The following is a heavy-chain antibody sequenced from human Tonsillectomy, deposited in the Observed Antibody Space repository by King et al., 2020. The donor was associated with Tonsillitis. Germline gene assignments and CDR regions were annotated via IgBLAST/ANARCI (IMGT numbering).Heavy chain of an antibody. Sequence: VQLQASGPGLVKPSQTLSLTCTVSGDSIISADSYWSWIRQHPGKGLEWIGYISYSGSTYYNPSLKSRLTISVERSKNQFSLKLKSVTAADTAVYYCAREVDYWGQGTLVTVSS. V-gene: IGHV4-31*03. CDR2: ISYSGST. J-gene: IGHJ4*02. CDR3: AREVDY. CDR1: GDSIISADSY.